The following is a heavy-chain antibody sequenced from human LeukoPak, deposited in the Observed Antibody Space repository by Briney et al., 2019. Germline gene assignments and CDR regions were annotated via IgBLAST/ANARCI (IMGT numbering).Heavy chain of an antibody. CDR2: INWNGGST. D-gene: IGHD6-13*01. CDR1: GFTFDHYG. V-gene: IGHV3-20*04. CDR3: ARVGIAAAGNVY. Sequence: PGGSLRLSCAASGFTFDHYGMSWVRQAPGKGLEWVSVINWNGGSTGYADSVKGRFTISRDNAKNSLYLQVNSLRADDTAFYYCARVGIAAAGNVYWGQGTLVTVSS. J-gene: IGHJ4*02.